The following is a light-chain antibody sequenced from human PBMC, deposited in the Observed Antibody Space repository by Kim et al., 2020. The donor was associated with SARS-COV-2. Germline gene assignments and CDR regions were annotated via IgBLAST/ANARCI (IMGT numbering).Light chain of an antibody. CDR1: QGITTI. CDR3: QQSDTFPFT. Sequence: ASGVDSVTMTCRANQGITTILAWYQQRPGKAPKLLIYAASRLHSGVPSMFSGSGSGTHFTLTISSLQPEDFGTYYCQQSDTFPFTFGQGTKLEI. V-gene: IGKV1-12*01. CDR2: AAS. J-gene: IGKJ2*01.